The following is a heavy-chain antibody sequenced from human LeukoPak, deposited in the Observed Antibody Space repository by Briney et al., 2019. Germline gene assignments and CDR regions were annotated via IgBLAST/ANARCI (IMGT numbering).Heavy chain of an antibody. J-gene: IGHJ4*02. Sequence: GGSLRLSCAASGFTFTSHTMSWVRQAPGKGLEWISYISSTSSIIYYADSVKGRFTTSRDNAKNSLYLQMSSLRAEDTAVYYCARNLPAADYWGQGTLVTVSS. CDR1: GFTFTSHT. CDR3: ARNLPAADY. D-gene: IGHD2-2*01. CDR2: ISSTSSII. V-gene: IGHV3-48*04.